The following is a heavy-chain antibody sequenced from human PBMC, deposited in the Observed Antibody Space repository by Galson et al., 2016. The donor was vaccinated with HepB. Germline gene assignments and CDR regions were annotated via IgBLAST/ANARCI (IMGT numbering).Heavy chain of an antibody. CDR2: INPKSGGT. V-gene: IGHV1-2*02. Sequence: QSGAEVKKPGASVKVSCKASGYTFTGYYMHWVRQAPGHGLEWMGWINPKSGGTNFAQKFEDRVTMTRDKSISTAYMELSSLRSDDTAGYYCAIEKDINWNYEDAWGQGTLVTVSS. CDR3: AIEKDINWNYEDA. CDR1: GYTFTGYY. D-gene: IGHD1-7*01. J-gene: IGHJ5*02.